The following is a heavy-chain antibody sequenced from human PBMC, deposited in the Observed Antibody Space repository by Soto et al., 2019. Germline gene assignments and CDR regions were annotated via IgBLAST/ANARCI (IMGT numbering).Heavy chain of an antibody. D-gene: IGHD6-13*01. CDR2: IYPGDSDT. Sequence: PGESLKISCKGSGYSFTSYWIGWVRQMPGKGLEWMGIIYPGDSDTRYSPSFQGQVTISADKSISTAYLQWSSLKASDTAMYYCARQGAAAGLIPYYYYGMDVWGQGTTVTVSS. V-gene: IGHV5-51*01. CDR3: ARQGAAAGLIPYYYYGMDV. J-gene: IGHJ6*02. CDR1: GYSFTSYW.